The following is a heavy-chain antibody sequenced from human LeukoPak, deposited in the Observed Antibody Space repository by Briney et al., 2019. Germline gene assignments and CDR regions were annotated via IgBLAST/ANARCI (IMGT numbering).Heavy chain of an antibody. D-gene: IGHD1-14*01. V-gene: IGHV3-48*03. J-gene: IGHJ4*02. Sequence: VGSLRLSCAASGFTFSRYEMNWVRQAPGKGLKWISYIDSSGSVIYYVDSVKGRFTISRDNAKNSMFLQMNSLRAEDTAVYYCTRDEATTSRGTLPEYWGQGTLVTVSS. CDR2: IDSSGSVI. CDR1: GFTFSRYE. CDR3: TRDEATTSRGTLPEY.